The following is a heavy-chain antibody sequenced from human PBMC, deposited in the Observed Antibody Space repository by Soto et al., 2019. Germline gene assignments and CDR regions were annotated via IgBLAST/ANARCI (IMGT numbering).Heavy chain of an antibody. D-gene: IGHD5-12*01. J-gene: IGHJ4*02. Sequence: GGSLRLSCAASGFTFSSYAMSWVRQAPGKGLEWVSAISGSGGSTYYADSVKGRFTISSDNSKNTLYLQMNSLRAEDTAVYYCAKDLDGYNFGPFDYWGQGTLVTVSS. CDR2: ISGSGGST. V-gene: IGHV3-23*01. CDR3: AKDLDGYNFGPFDY. CDR1: GFTFSSYA.